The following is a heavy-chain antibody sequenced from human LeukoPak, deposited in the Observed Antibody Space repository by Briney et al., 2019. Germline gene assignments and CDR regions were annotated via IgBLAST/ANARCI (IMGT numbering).Heavy chain of an antibody. CDR2: IYHSGST. CDR1: GGSISSGGYY. Sequence: SQTLSLTCTVSGGSISSGGYYWSWIRQLPGKGLEWIGYIYHSGSTYYNPSLKSRVTISVDRSKNQFSLKLSSVTAADTAVYYCARGGDGYNWGVFDYRGQGTLVTVSS. J-gene: IGHJ4*02. CDR3: ARGGDGYNWGVFDY. V-gene: IGHV4-30-2*01. D-gene: IGHD5-24*01.